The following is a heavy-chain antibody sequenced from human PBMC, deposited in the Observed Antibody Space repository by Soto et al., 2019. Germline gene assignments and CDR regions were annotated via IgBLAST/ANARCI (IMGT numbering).Heavy chain of an antibody. CDR2: INPNSGGT. J-gene: IGHJ4*02. V-gene: IGHV1-2*02. CDR3: ARYAPSSPSARDFDY. D-gene: IGHD2-2*01. Sequence: ASVKVSCKASGYTFTGYYTHWVRQAPGQGLEWMGWINPNSGGTNYAQKFQGRVTMTRDASISTAYMELSRLRSDDTAVYYCARYAPSSPSARDFDYWGQGTPVTVSS. CDR1: GYTFTGYY.